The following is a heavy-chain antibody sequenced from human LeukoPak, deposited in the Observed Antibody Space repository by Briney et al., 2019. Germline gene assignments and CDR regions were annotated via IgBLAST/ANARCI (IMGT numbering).Heavy chain of an antibody. CDR3: AKEVRESAWFYFDY. CDR1: GFTLSSNY. D-gene: IGHD3-10*01. J-gene: IGHJ4*02. V-gene: IGHV3-66*01. CDR2: IYSGGST. Sequence: PGGSLRLSCAASGFTLSSNYMNWVRQAPGKGLEWVSVIYSGGSTYYADSVKGRFTISRDNSKNTLYLQMNSLSAEDTAVYYCAKEVRESAWFYFDYWGQGTLATVSS.